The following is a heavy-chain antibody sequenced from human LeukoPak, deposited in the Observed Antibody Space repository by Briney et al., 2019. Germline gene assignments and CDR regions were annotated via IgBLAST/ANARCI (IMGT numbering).Heavy chain of an antibody. CDR3: SRSLSGNFYNFDY. J-gene: IGHJ4*02. V-gene: IGHV1-18*01. CDR2: ISAYNGNT. D-gene: IGHD1-26*01. Sequence: ASVKVSCKASGYTFTSYGISWVRQAPGQGLEWMGWISAYNGNTNYAQKLQGRVTMTTDTSTSTAYMDLSRLRSDDTAVFYCSRSLSGNFYNFDYWGQGTLVTVSS. CDR1: GYTFTSYG.